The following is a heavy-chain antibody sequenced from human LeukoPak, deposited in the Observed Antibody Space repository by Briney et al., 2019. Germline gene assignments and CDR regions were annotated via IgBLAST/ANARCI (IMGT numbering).Heavy chain of an antibody. J-gene: IGHJ3*02. CDR2: IYNSGST. Sequence: SETLSLTCTVSGGSISIYYWSWIRQPPGKGLEWIGYIYNSGSTYYNPSLKSRVTISVDTSKNQFSLRLSSVTAADAAVYYCARDHGSTDAFDIWGQGTMVTVSS. CDR1: GGSISIYY. CDR3: ARDHGSTDAFDI. V-gene: IGHV4-59*01. D-gene: IGHD3-10*01.